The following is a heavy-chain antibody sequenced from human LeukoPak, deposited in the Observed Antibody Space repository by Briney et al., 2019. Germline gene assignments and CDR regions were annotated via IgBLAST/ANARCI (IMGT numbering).Heavy chain of an antibody. Sequence: GGSLRLSCAVSGFTFNICYMSWIRQAPGKGLEWISYIGLHGYPLDYADSVKGRFTISRDNAQNSLYLDMSSLRAEDTAVYYCARKDFSSGSFTYWGQGTLVTVSS. CDR1: GFTFNICY. J-gene: IGHJ4*02. CDR2: IGLHGYPL. V-gene: IGHV3-11*04. D-gene: IGHD3-22*01. CDR3: ARKDFSSGSFTY.